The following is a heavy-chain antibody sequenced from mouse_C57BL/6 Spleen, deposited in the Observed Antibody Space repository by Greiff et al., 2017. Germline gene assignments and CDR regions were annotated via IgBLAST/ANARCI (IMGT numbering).Heavy chain of an antibody. CDR2: ISYDGSN. D-gene: IGHD1-1*01. CDR3: ARDYGSRFDV. J-gene: IGHJ1*03. Sequence: EVKLMESGPGLVKPSQSLSLTCSVTGYSITSGYYWNWIRQFPGNKLEWMGYISYDGSNNYNPSLKNRISITRDTSKNQFFLKLNSVTTEDTATYYCARDYGSRFDVWGTGTTVTVSS. V-gene: IGHV3-6*01. CDR1: GYSITSGYY.